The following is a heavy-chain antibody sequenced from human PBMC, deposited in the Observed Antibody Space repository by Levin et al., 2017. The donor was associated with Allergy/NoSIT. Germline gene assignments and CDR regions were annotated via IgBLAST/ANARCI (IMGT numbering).Heavy chain of an antibody. CDR3: ARDEEVAAAGTH. Sequence: KISCKASGGTFSSYTISWVRQAPGQGLEWMGRIIPILGIANYAQKFQGRVTITADKSTSTAYMELSSLRSEDTAVYYCARDEEVAAAGTHWGQGTLVTVSS. D-gene: IGHD6-13*01. CDR1: GGTFSSYT. J-gene: IGHJ4*02. V-gene: IGHV1-69*04. CDR2: IIPILGIA.